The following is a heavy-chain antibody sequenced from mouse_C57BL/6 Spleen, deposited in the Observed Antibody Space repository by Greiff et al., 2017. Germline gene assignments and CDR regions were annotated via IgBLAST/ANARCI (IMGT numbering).Heavy chain of an antibody. V-gene: IGHV1-50*01. J-gene: IGHJ2*01. CDR3: ARLRANWDEDDDY. CDR2: IDPSDSYT. D-gene: IGHD4-1*01. CDR1: GYTFTSYW. Sequence: QVQLQQPGAELVKPGASVKLSCKASGYTFTSYWMQWVKQRPGQGLEWIGEIDPSDSYTNYNQKFKGKATLTVDTSSSTAYMQLSSLTSEDSAVYYCARLRANWDEDDDYWGQGTTLTVSS.